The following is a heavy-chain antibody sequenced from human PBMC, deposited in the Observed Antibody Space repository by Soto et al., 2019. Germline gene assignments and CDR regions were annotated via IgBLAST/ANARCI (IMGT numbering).Heavy chain of an antibody. CDR3: ESDSGIDYVWGCYRYTGDAFDI. Sequence: SETLSLTCTVSGGSISSYYWSWIRQPPGKGREWIGYIYYSGSTNYNPSLKSRVTISVDTSKNQFSQRLSSVTAADTTVYYCESDSGIDYVWGCYRYTGDAFDIWGQGTMVTVSS. CDR2: IYYSGST. D-gene: IGHD3-16*02. CDR1: GGSISSYY. J-gene: IGHJ3*02. V-gene: IGHV4-59*01.